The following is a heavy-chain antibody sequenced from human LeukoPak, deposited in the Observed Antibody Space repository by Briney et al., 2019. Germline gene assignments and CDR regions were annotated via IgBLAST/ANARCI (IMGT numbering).Heavy chain of an antibody. CDR1: GYTFTSYA. CDR3: ARENFGGSSFDY. J-gene: IGHJ4*02. V-gene: IGHV1-3*01. Sequence: ASVKVSRKASGYTFTSYAMHWVRQAPGQRLEWMGWINAGNGNTKYSQKFQGRVSITRDTSATTAYIELSSLRSEDTAVYYCARENFGGSSFDYWGQGTLVTVSS. CDR2: INAGNGNT. D-gene: IGHD3-10*01.